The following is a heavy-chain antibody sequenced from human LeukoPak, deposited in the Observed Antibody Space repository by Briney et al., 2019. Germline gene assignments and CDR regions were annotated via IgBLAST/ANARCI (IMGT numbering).Heavy chain of an antibody. V-gene: IGHV3-21*01. J-gene: IGHJ4*02. CDR1: RITFSDYS. CDR3: ARLRRNSDRSDFFYYYDH. Sequence: PGGSLRLSCAASRITFSDYSMNWVRQAPGKGQEWVASVNTVSSYIYYADSMRGRFTISRDNAKNSLFLQMNSLRAEDTAVYYCARLRRNSDRSDFFYYYDHWGQGTLFTVSS. D-gene: IGHD3-22*01. CDR2: VNTVSSYI.